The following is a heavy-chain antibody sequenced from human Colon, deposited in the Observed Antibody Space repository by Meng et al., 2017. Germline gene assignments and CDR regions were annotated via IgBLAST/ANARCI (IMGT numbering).Heavy chain of an antibody. CDR2: IHTSGNT. CDR3: ARDQTYYGSGWFDP. CDR1: GDSVSRGSY. J-gene: IGHJ5*02. V-gene: IGHV4-61*02. D-gene: IGHD3-10*01. Sequence: QVQLQEPGPGLVKPSQTLSLACTVSGDSVSRGSYWTWIRQSAGKGLEWIGRIHTSGNTNYNPSLKSRVSMSVDTSKNQVSLRLTSLTAADTAVYFCARDQTYYGSGWFDPWGQGTLVTVSS.